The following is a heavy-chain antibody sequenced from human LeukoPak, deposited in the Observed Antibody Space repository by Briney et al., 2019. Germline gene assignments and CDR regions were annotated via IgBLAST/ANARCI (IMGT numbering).Heavy chain of an antibody. CDR1: GYTFTGYY. J-gene: IGHJ4*02. D-gene: IGHD5-18*01. CDR2: INPNSGGT. CDR3: AGRPDTAIVPIFGY. Sequence: ASVKVSCKASGYTFTGYYLHWVRQAPGQGLEWMGWINPNSGGTNYAQKFQGRVTMTGDTSISTAYMELSRLSSDDTAIYFCAGRPDTAIVPIFGYWGQGALVTVSS. V-gene: IGHV1-2*02.